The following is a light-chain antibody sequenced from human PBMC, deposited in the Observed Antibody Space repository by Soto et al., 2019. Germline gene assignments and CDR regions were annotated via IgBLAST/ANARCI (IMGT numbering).Light chain of an antibody. V-gene: IGLV1-40*01. CDR2: GNT. J-gene: IGLJ2*01. Sequence: QSVLTQPPSVSGAPGQRVTISCTGSSSNIGAGYDVHWYQQIPGTAPRLLIYGNTNRPSGVPARFSSSRSGPSASLAITGLQAEDGADYYCHSYDSSLTAAIFGGGTKVTVL. CDR1: SSNIGAGYD. CDR3: HSYDSSLTAAI.